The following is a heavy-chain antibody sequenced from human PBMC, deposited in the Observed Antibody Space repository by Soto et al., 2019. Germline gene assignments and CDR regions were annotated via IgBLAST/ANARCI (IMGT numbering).Heavy chain of an antibody. V-gene: IGHV3-23*01. CDR2: ISGSGGST. CDR3: AKEELRVYALYFDY. D-gene: IGHD2-8*01. CDR1: GFTFSSYA. J-gene: IGHJ4*02. Sequence: PGGSLRLSCAASGFTFSSYAMSWVRQAPGKGLEWVSAISGSGGSTYYADAVKGRFTISRDNSKNKLYLQMNSLRAEDTAVYYCAKEELRVYALYFDYWGQGNLVTVS.